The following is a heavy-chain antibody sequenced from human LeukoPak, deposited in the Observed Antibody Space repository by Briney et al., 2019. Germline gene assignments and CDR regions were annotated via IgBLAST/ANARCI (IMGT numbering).Heavy chain of an antibody. D-gene: IGHD4-17*01. Sequence: GGSLRLSCAAPGFTFSSYAMSWVRQAPGKGLEWVSAISGSGGSTYYADSVKGRFTISRDNSKNTLYLQMNSLRAEDTAVYYCAKSDNPTTATTHPLNWFDPWGQGTLVTVSS. CDR2: ISGSGGST. V-gene: IGHV3-23*01. CDR3: AKSDNPTTATTHPLNWFDP. J-gene: IGHJ5*02. CDR1: GFTFSSYA.